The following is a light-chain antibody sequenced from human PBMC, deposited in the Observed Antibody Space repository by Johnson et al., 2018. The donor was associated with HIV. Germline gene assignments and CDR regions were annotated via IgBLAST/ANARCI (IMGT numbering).Light chain of an antibody. CDR1: SSNIGNNY. CDR2: DNN. Sequence: QSVLTQPPSVSAAPGQKVTISCSGSSSNIGNNYVSWYQQLPGTAPKLLIYDNNKRPSGIPDRFSASKYGTSATLGITGLQTGDEADYYCGTWDSSLSGVFGTGTKVTVL. J-gene: IGLJ1*01. V-gene: IGLV1-51*01. CDR3: GTWDSSLSGV.